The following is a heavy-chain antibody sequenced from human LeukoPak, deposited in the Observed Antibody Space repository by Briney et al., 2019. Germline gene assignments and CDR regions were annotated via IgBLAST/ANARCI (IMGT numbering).Heavy chain of an antibody. D-gene: IGHD3-3*01. CDR2: INHSGST. V-gene: IGHV4-34*01. J-gene: IGHJ4*02. Sequence: PSETLSLTCAVYGGSFSGYYWSWIRQPPGKGLEWIGEINHSGSTNYNPSLKSRVTISVDTSKNQFSLKLSSVTAADTAVYYCARGPTYYDFWSGPRADYFDYWGQGTLVTVSS. CDR1: GGSFSGYY. CDR3: ARGPTYYDFWSGPRADYFDY.